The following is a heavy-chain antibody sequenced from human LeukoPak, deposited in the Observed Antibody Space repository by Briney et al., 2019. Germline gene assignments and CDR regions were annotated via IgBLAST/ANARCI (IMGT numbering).Heavy chain of an antibody. V-gene: IGHV3-33*03. CDR1: GYSFSSHG. J-gene: IGHJ4*02. CDR3: ARLYGANVGYLDY. Sequence: QGGRSLRLSCAVSGYSFSSHGMHWVRQAPGKGLEWVAAIWYDGSQKYYADTVRSRFTVSRDNSKNTLYLQMDSLRAEDTAVYYCARLYGANVGYLDYWGQGTLGTVSS. CDR2: IWYDGSQK. D-gene: IGHD4-23*01.